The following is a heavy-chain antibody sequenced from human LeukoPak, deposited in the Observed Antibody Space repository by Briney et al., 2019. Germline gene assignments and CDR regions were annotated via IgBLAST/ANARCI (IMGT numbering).Heavy chain of an antibody. CDR3: ATLHSRYSSGWYSFPIQGY. J-gene: IGHJ4*02. D-gene: IGHD6-19*01. CDR2: IIPIFGTA. CDR1: GGTFSSYA. V-gene: IGHV1-69*06. Sequence: SVKVSCKASGGTFSSYAISWVRQAPGQGLEWMGGIIPIFGTANYAQKFQGRVTMTEDTSTDTAYTELSSPRSEDTAVYYCATLHSRYSSGWYSFPIQGYWGQGTLVTVSS.